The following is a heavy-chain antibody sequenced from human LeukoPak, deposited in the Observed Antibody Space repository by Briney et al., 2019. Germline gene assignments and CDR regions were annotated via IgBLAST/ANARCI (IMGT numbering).Heavy chain of an antibody. CDR3: VRGGYRGFDYEY. D-gene: IGHD5-12*01. CDR1: GSTFSTYS. CDR2: ISPDSIYK. J-gene: IGHJ4*02. Sequence: GGSLRLSCTASGSTFSTYSMNWLRLAPGKGLEWVSSISPDSIYKYYVDSVKGRFTISRDNGKNSLYLQMNSLRAEDTAVYYCVRGGYRGFDYEYWGQGTLVTVSS. V-gene: IGHV3-21*01.